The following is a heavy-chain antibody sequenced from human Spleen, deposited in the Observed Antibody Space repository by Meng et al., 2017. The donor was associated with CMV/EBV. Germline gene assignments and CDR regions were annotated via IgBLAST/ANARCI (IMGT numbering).Heavy chain of an antibody. CDR2: VFYSGSA. D-gene: IGHD2-2*03. CDR1: GGSISRYY. V-gene: IGHV4-59*01. J-gene: IGHJ4*02. CDR3: ARGTFGYCSSTSCHSDY. Sequence: GSLRLSCSLSGGSISRYYWTWIRQPPGKGLEWIGHVFYSGSANYNPSLKSRVTISVDTSKNQFSLKLSSVTAADTAVYYCARGTFGYCSSTSCHSDYWGQGTLVTVSS.